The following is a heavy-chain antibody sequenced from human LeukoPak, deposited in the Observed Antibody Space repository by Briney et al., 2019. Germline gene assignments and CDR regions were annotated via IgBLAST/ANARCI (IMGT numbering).Heavy chain of an antibody. Sequence: GASVKVSCKASGYTFTGYYMHWVRQAPGQGLEWMGWINPNSGGTNYAQKFQGRVTMTRDTSISTAYMELSSLRSEDTAVYYCARGLSVYDILTGYDYWGQGTLVTVSS. V-gene: IGHV1-2*02. CDR1: GYTFTGYY. D-gene: IGHD3-9*01. CDR3: ARGLSVYDILTGYDY. CDR2: INPNSGGT. J-gene: IGHJ4*02.